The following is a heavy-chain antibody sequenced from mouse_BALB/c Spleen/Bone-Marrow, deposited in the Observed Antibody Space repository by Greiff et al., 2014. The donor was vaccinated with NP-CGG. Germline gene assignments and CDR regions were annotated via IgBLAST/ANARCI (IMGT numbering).Heavy chain of an antibody. CDR2: IDPANGNT. J-gene: IGHJ3*01. Sequence: VQLKESGAELVKPGASVKLSCTASGFSIKDTYMHWVRQRPEQGLEWIGRIDPANGNTKYDPKFQGKATITADTSSNTAYLQLSSLTSEDTAVYYCARGWGAYWGQGTLVTVSA. V-gene: IGHV14-3*02. CDR3: ARGWGAY. D-gene: IGHD1-1*02. CDR1: GFSIKDTY.